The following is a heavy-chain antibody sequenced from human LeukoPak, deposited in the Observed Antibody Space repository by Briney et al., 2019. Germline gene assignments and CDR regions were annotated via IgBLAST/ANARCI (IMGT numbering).Heavy chain of an antibody. J-gene: IGHJ6*03. D-gene: IGHD6-13*01. Sequence: RAGGSLRLSCAASGFTFSSYAMHWVRQAPGKGLEYVSAISSNGGSTYYANSVKGRFTISRDNSKNTLYLQMGSLRAEDMAVYYCARETIAAAGIYYYMDVWGKGTTVTVSS. CDR2: ISSNGGST. CDR3: ARETIAAAGIYYYMDV. V-gene: IGHV3-64*01. CDR1: GFTFSSYA.